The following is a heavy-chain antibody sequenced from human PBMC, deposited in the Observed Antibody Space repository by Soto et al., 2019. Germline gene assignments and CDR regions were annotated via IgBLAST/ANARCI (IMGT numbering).Heavy chain of an antibody. Sequence: QITLKESGPTLVKPTQSLTLTCTFSGFSISSSGVGVGWIRQPPGKALEWLALIYWDGGERYSPSLKNRLTITKDTSKNQVVLKRTDMAPVDTATYSCAHPASAASAGLSFDYWGQGPRVTFSS. CDR2: IYWDGGE. V-gene: IGHV2-5*02. D-gene: IGHD1-1*01. J-gene: IGHJ4*02. CDR3: AHPASAASAGLSFDY. CDR1: GFSISSSGVG.